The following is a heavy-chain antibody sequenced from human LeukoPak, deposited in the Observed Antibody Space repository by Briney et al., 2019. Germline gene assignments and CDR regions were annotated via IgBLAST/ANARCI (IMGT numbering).Heavy chain of an antibody. CDR1: GFTFSSYA. V-gene: IGHV3-23*01. D-gene: IGHD2-15*01. CDR2: IGDSAGST. J-gene: IGHJ1*01. Sequence: GGSLRLSCVASGFTFSSYAMSWVRQAPGKGLEWVSGIGDSAGSTYYADSVKGRFTISRDNSKNTLYLQMNSLRAEDTAVYYCAKWGYCSGGSCQLTQYFQHWGQGTLVTVSS. CDR3: AKWGYCSGGSCQLTQYFQH.